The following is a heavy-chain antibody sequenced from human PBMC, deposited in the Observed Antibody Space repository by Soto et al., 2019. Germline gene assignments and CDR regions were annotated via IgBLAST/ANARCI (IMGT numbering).Heavy chain of an antibody. D-gene: IGHD2-15*01. J-gene: IGHJ4*02. V-gene: IGHV2-5*02. CDR1: GFSLSTSGVG. CDR2: IFWDDDK. CDR3: AQRRYCSGGSCYDY. Sequence: QITLKESGPTLVKPTQTLTLTCTFSGFSLSTSGVGVGWIRQPPGKALEWLAVIFWDDDKRYSPSLKDRLTITKDTSKNQVVLTMTNMDTADTATYYCAQRRYCSGGSCYDYWGQGTLVTVSS.